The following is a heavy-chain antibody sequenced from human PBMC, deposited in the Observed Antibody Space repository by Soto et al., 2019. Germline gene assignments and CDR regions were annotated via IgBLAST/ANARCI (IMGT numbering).Heavy chain of an antibody. CDR1: GGRFSTYC. CDR3: AKVIRADSTSSNFYYYSGIDV. J-gene: IGHJ6*02. Sequence: PGGSLSLSCTVSGGRFSTYCRRWIRQAPGKGLEWMAVISNDGSNKYYADSVKGRFTISRDNSKDTLFLQMNSLRGEDTAIYYCAKVIRADSTSSNFYYYSGIDVWGQGTTVTVSS. D-gene: IGHD6-6*01. CDR2: ISNDGSNK. V-gene: IGHV3-30*18.